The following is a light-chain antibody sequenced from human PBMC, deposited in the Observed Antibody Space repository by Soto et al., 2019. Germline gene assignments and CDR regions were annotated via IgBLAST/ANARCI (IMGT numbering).Light chain of an antibody. J-gene: IGLJ2*01. CDR3: SSYTSSSIYVA. CDR1: SSDVGDYNF. Sequence: QSVLTQPASVSGSPGQSITISCTGTSSDVGDYNFVSWYQQHPGKAPKLMIYEVSNRPSGVSNRFSGSKSGNTASLTISGLQAEDEAHYYCSSYTSSSIYVAFGGGTKLTVL. CDR2: EVS. V-gene: IGLV2-14*01.